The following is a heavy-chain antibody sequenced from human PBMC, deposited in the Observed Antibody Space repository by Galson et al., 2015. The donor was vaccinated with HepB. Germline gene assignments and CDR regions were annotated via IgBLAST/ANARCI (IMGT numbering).Heavy chain of an antibody. Sequence: SVKVSCKASGYTFTNYGITWVRKAPGQGLEWMGWISTYNANANYGQNVQGRVTMTADTSTHTAYMELRSLRSDDTAVDYCARHFCGRGACNPLFYYYALDVWGQGTTVTVS. CDR2: ISTYNANA. CDR3: ARHFCGRGACNPLFYYYALDV. D-gene: IGHD2-21*01. J-gene: IGHJ6*02. V-gene: IGHV1-18*01. CDR1: GYTFTNYG.